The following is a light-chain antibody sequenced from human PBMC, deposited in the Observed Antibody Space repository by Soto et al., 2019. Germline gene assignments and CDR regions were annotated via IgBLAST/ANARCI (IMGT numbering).Light chain of an antibody. Sequence: DIQMTQSPSTLSASVGDTVTITCRASQTVSDWLAWYRQRPGKAPELLIFKASNLDSGVPSRFSGSGSGTEFTLTISSLQPDDFATYYCQQYNSFSWTFGQGTKVQIK. CDR3: QQYNSFSWT. V-gene: IGKV1-5*03. J-gene: IGKJ1*01. CDR1: QTVSDW. CDR2: KAS.